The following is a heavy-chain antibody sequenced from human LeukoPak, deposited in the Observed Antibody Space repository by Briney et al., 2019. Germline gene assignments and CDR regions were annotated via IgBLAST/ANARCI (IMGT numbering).Heavy chain of an antibody. V-gene: IGHV5-51*01. J-gene: IGHJ4*02. Sequence: GESLKISCKGSGYSFTSYWIGWVRQMPGRGLEWMGIIYPGDSDTRYSPSFQGQVTISADKSISTAYLQWSSLKASDTAIYYCARLRDSSGYYFGDWGQGTLVTVSS. CDR3: ARLRDSSGYYFGD. CDR2: IYPGDSDT. CDR1: GYSFTSYW. D-gene: IGHD3-22*01.